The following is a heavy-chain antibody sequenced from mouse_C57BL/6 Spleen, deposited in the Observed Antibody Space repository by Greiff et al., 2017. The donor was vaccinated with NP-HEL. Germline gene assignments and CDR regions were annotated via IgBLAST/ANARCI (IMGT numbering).Heavy chain of an antibody. Sequence: VQLVESGAELVKPGASVKMSCKASGYTFTTYPLEWMKQNHGKSLEWIGNFHPYNDDTKYNEKFKGKATLTVEKSSSTVYLELSRLTSDDSAVYYCARNYGSSPGYFDVWGTGTTVTVSS. V-gene: IGHV1-47*01. CDR2: FHPYNDDT. CDR3: ARNYGSSPGYFDV. CDR1: GYTFTTYP. J-gene: IGHJ1*03. D-gene: IGHD1-1*01.